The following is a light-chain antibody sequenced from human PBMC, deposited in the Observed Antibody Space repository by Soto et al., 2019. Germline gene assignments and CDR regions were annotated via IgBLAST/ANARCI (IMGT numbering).Light chain of an antibody. CDR2: RAS. V-gene: IGKV1-5*03. CDR3: QQYNSYALT. CDR1: RTVSNW. Sequence: DIPMTQSPSALSASVGDRATITCRASRTVSNWVAWHQHQPGRATRLLICRASILESGVAPRFSGSGFGTEFTLTIDSLQPDDFGTYYCQQYNSYALTFGQGTRLEI. J-gene: IGKJ5*01.